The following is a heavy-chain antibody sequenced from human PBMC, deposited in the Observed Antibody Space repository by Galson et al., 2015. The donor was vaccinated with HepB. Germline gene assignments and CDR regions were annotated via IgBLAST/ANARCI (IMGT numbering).Heavy chain of an antibody. D-gene: IGHD6-13*01. CDR3: ASYQAAAIDY. V-gene: IGHV3-33*01. Sequence: SLRLSCAASGFTSSRFGMHWVRQAPGKGLEWVAVLWYDGSGEYYADSVKGRFTISRDNSKNTLYLQMNSLRAEDTAVYYCASYQAAAIDYWGQGTLVTVSS. CDR1: GFTSSRFG. CDR2: LWYDGSGE. J-gene: IGHJ4*02.